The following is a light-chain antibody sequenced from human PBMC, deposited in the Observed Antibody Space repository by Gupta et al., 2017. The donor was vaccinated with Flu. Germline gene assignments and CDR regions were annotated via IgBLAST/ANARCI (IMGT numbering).Light chain of an antibody. Sequence: QSALTQPASVSGSPGQSITISSTGTNSVIRGYNSVSWYQQHPGKAPKLLSYDVSIRPSGVSVRFSGSESGNTASMTIAGLQAEDDADYYCSSYTTTSTVFGGGTKLAVL. CDR3: SSYTTTSTV. CDR2: DVS. J-gene: IGLJ3*02. V-gene: IGLV2-14*01. CDR1: NSVIRGYNS.